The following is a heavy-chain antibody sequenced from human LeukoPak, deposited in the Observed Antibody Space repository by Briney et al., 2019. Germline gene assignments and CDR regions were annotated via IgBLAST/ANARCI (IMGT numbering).Heavy chain of an antibody. CDR2: ISAYNGNT. J-gene: IGHJ3*02. V-gene: IGHV1-18*01. Sequence: GASVEVSCKAPGYTFTSYGISWVRQAPGQGLEWMGWISAYNGNTNYVQNLQGRVTMTTDTSTSTVYMELRSLRSDDTAVYYCARVKGNIVIVPAALSADAFDIWGQGTMVTVSS. CDR3: ARVKGNIVIVPAALSADAFDI. CDR1: GYTFTSYG. D-gene: IGHD2-2*01.